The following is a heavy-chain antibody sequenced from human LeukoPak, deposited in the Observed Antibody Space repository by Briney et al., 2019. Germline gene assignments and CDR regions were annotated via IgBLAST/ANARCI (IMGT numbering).Heavy chain of an antibody. V-gene: IGHV3-30*02. CDR1: GFTFSNFW. CDR2: IGRDATTK. J-gene: IGHJ3*02. D-gene: IGHD3-3*01. CDR3: VKDGEWTFDI. Sequence: PGGSLRLSCAASGFTFSNFWMNWVRQAPGEGLEWVAFIGRDATTKYYADSVKGRFTISGDSSYNTAFLQMNSLRPEDTAIYYCVKDGEWTFDIWGQGTMVTVSS.